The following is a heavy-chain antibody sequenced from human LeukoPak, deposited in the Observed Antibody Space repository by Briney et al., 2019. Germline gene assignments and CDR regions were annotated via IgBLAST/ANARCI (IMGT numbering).Heavy chain of an antibody. Sequence: ASVKVSCKASGYTFTSYDINWVRQATGQGLEWMGWMNPKSGYTGHAQRFQGRITITRDTSISTVYMELSSLRSEDTAVYYCARDNVLLWFGELPGWYFDLWGRGTLVTVSS. D-gene: IGHD3-10*01. CDR2: MNPKSGYT. V-gene: IGHV1-8*03. CDR3: ARDNVLLWFGELPGWYFDL. J-gene: IGHJ2*01. CDR1: GYTFTSYD.